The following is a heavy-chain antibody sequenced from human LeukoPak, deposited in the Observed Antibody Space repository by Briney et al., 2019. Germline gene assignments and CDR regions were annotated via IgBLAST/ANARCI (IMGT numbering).Heavy chain of an antibody. CDR1: GFTFSSYW. CDR2: INSDGSST. V-gene: IGHV3-74*01. J-gene: IGHJ4*02. D-gene: IGHD5-18*01. CDR3: ARGYSSYGWFYFDY. Sequence: GGSLRLSCAAPGFTFSSYWMHWVRQAPGKGLGWVSRINSDGSSTSYADSVKGRFTISRDNAKNTLYLQMSSLRAEDTAVYYCARGYSSYGWFYFDYWGQGTLVTVSS.